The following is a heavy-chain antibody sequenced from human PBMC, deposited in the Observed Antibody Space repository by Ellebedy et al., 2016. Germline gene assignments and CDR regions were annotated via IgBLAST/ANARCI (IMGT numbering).Heavy chain of an antibody. Sequence: GESLKISXAASGFTVNRFGIHWVRQAPGKGLELVSLLYGGGASYYADSVEGRFTISRDNSEKTLYLQMSGLGAEDTAVYYCVTRHNGAFDVWGQGTRVTVSS. CDR1: GFTVNRFG. CDR3: VTRHNGAFDV. J-gene: IGHJ3*01. CDR2: LYGGGAS. V-gene: IGHV3-53*01. D-gene: IGHD2-8*01.